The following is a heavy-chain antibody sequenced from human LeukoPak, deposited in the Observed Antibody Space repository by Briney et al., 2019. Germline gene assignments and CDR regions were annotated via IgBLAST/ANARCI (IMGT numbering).Heavy chain of an antibody. CDR3: ARDLFNPSSTGFDY. Sequence: ASVKVSCKASGYSFTSYSISWVRQAPGQGLEWMGWISAYNGNTNYAQKLQGRVTMSTDTSTSTAYMELRSLRSDDTAVYYCARDLFNPSSTGFDYWGQGTLVTVSS. V-gene: IGHV1-18*01. D-gene: IGHD3-10*01. J-gene: IGHJ4*02. CDR2: ISAYNGNT. CDR1: GYSFTSYS.